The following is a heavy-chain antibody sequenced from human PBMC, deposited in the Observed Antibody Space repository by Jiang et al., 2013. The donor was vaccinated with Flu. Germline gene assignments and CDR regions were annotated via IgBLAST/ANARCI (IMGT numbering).Heavy chain of an antibody. D-gene: IGHD3-22*01. Sequence: YYMHWVRQAPGQGLEWMGIINPSGGSTSYAQKFQGRVTMTRDTSTSTVYMELSSLRSEDTAVYYCARDYDSSGYFDYWGQGTLVTVSS. CDR2: INPSGGST. CDR3: ARDYDSSGYFDY. J-gene: IGHJ4*02. V-gene: IGHV1-46*01. CDR1: YY.